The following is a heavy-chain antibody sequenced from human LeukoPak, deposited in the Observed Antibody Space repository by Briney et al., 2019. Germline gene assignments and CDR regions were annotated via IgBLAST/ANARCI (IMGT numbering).Heavy chain of an antibody. CDR3: ARVSSSWYQDWYFDL. D-gene: IGHD6-13*01. V-gene: IGHV4-61*02. CDR1: GGSISSGSYY. J-gene: IGHJ2*01. CDR2: VYTSGST. Sequence: SQTLSLTCTVSGGSISSGSYYWSWIRQPAGKGLEWIGRVYTSGSTNYNPSLKSRVTISVDTSKNQFSLKLRSVTAADTAVYYCARVSSSWYQDWYFDLWGRGTLVTVSS.